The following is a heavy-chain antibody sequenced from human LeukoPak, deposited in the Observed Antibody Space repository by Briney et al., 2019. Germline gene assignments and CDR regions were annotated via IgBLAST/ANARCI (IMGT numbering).Heavy chain of an antibody. D-gene: IGHD2/OR15-2a*01. V-gene: IGHV3-30-3*01. Sequence: GGSLRLSCAASGFAFSGYAMHWVRQAPGKGLEWVAVISYDGSNKYYADSVKGRFTISRDNAKNSLYLQMNSLRAEDTAVYYCASFMTTFYGMDVWGQGTTVTVSS. CDR3: ASFMTTFYGMDV. J-gene: IGHJ6*02. CDR1: GFAFSGYA. CDR2: ISYDGSNK.